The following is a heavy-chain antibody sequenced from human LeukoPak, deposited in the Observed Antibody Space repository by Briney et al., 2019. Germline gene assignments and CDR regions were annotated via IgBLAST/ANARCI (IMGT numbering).Heavy chain of an antibody. CDR3: ARHSQLDPTGYYYGMDV. CDR1: GGSLSTSRYY. Sequence: PSETLSLTCTVSGGSLSTSRYYWGWIRQPPGKGLEWIGSIYSSGSTYYNPSLKSRVTISLDTSKNQFSLKLSSVTAADTAVYYCARHSQLDPTGYYYGMDVWGQGTTVTVSS. D-gene: IGHD1-1*01. V-gene: IGHV4-39*01. J-gene: IGHJ6*02. CDR2: IYSSGST.